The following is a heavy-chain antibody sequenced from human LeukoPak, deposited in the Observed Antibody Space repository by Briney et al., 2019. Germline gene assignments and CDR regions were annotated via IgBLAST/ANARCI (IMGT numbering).Heavy chain of an antibody. CDR1: GYTFTSYY. CDR3: ASYSRDGYNLFDY. V-gene: IGHV1-46*01. Sequence: ASVKVSCKASGYTFTSYYMHWVRQAPGQGLEWMGIINPSGGSTSYAQKFQGRVTMTRDMSTSTVYVELSSLRSEDTAVYYCASYSRDGYNLFDYWGQGTLVTVSS. J-gene: IGHJ4*02. D-gene: IGHD5-24*01. CDR2: INPSGGST.